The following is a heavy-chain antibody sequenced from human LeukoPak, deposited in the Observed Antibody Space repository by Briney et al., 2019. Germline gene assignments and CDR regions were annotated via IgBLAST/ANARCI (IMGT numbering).Heavy chain of an antibody. CDR2: INSDGSST. D-gene: IGHD1-26*01. V-gene: IGHV3-74*03. J-gene: IGHJ4*01. CDR3: ARGYSGSYRIDY. CDR1: GFTFSSYE. Sequence: GGSLRLSCAASGFTFSSYEMNWVRQAPGKGLVWVSRINSDGSSTTYADSVKGRFTISRDTAKNTLYLQMNSLRADDTAVYYCARGYSGSYRIDYWGHGTLVTVSS.